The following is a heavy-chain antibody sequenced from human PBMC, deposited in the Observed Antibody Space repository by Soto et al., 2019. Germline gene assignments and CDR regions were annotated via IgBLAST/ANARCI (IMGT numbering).Heavy chain of an antibody. CDR3: AKGYGWDCLDY. CDR1: GFTFGSYG. Sequence: EVQLLQSGGGLVLPGGSLRLSCEASGFTFGSYGMTWVRQGPGKGLEWVSLIGGDGHTTYIAESVKGRFTISRDNSKNTLYLQMDNLRVEDTALYYCAKGYGWDCLDYWGQGALVTVSP. D-gene: IGHD2-21*02. J-gene: IGHJ4*02. CDR2: IGGDGHTT. V-gene: IGHV3-23*01.